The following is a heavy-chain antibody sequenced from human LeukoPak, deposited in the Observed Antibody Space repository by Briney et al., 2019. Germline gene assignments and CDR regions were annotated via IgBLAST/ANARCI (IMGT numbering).Heavy chain of an antibody. CDR3: ARGRRGWFDP. V-gene: IGHV4-59*12. J-gene: IGHJ5*02. CDR1: GGSISSYY. D-gene: IGHD5-24*01. Sequence: SETLSLTCTVSGGSISSYYWSWIRQPPGKGLEWIGYIYYSGSTNYNPSLKSRVTISVDTSKNQFSLKLSSVTAADTAVYYCARGRRGWFDPWGQGTLVTVSS. CDR2: IYYSGST.